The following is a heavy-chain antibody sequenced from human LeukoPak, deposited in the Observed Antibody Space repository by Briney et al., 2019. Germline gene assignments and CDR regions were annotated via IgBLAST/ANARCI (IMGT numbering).Heavy chain of an antibody. CDR3: ARELQNVDTAMVAYDY. V-gene: IGHV1-2*02. CDR2: INPNSGGT. CDR1: GYTFTGNY. Sequence: ASVKVSCKASGYTFTGNYMHWVRQAPGKGLEWMAWINPNSGGTNYAQKFQGRVTMTRDMSTSTVYMELSSLRSEDTAVYYCARELQNVDTAMVAYDYWGQGTLVTVSS. J-gene: IGHJ4*02. D-gene: IGHD5-18*01.